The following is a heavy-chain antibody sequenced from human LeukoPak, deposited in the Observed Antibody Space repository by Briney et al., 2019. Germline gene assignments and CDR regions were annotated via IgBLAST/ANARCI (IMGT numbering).Heavy chain of an antibody. CDR2: ITAYNGNT. V-gene: IGHV1-18*01. D-gene: IGHD1-26*01. CDR1: GYFFSSYG. Sequence: ASVKVSCKASGYFFSSYGISWVRRAPGQGLEWMGWITAYNGNTDYAQKLQGRVTMTTDTSTSTAYLELRSLRSDDTAVYFCARVFFGVGATVPFDYWGQGTLVTVSS. CDR3: ARVFFGVGATVPFDY. J-gene: IGHJ4*02.